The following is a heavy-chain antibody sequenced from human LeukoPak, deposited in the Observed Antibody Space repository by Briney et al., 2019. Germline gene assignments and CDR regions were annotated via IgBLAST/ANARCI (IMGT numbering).Heavy chain of an antibody. V-gene: IGHV4-39*01. CDR3: ARSQTYYDILTGYRPVYYFDY. D-gene: IGHD3-9*01. CDR2: IFYSGST. J-gene: IGHJ4*02. Sequence: WVRQPPGKGLEWIGSIFYSGSTYYNPSLKSRVTISVDTSKNQFSLKLSSVTAADTAVYYCARSQTYYDILTGYRPVYYFDYWGQGTLVTVSS.